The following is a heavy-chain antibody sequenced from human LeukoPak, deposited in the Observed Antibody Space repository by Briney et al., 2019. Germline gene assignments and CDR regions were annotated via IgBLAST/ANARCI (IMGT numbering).Heavy chain of an antibody. D-gene: IGHD3-22*01. J-gene: IGHJ6*02. V-gene: IGHV3-53*01. Sequence: GGSLRLSCAASGFTVSSNYMSWVRQAPGKGLEWVAVMYSGGSTYYADSVKGRFTISRDNSKNTLYVQMNSLRAEDTAVYYCARAFYDSRGYGMDVWGQGTTVTVPS. CDR3: ARAFYDSRGYGMDV. CDR1: GFTVSSNY. CDR2: MYSGGST.